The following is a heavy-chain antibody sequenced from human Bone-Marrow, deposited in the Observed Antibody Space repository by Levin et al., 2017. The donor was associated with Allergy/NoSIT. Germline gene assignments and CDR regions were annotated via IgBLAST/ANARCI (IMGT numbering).Heavy chain of an antibody. CDR2: ISSRNTTI. CDR3: AREGLFMVRVFDY. V-gene: IGHV3-48*03. D-gene: IGHD3-10*01. J-gene: IGHJ4*02. CDR1: GFSFSSYE. Sequence: PGGSLRLSCAASGFSFSSYEMNWVRQAPGKGLEWVSYISSRNTTIYYADSVKGRFTISRDNAENSLYLQMNSLRAEDTAIYYCAREGLFMVRVFDYWGQGTLVTVSS.